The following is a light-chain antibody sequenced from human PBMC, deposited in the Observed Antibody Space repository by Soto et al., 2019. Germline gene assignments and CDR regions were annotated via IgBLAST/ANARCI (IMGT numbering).Light chain of an antibody. V-gene: IGLV2-23*01. CDR3: CSYSGSDTMI. CDR1: SSDVGSYDL. CDR2: EGT. Sequence: QSVLTQPASASGSPGQSITISCTGTSSDVGSYDLVSWFQHHPGEAPKLMIYEGTKRPSGVSNRFSGSKSGNTASLTISGLQTEDEADYYCCSYSGSDTMIFGGGTQLTVL. J-gene: IGLJ7*01.